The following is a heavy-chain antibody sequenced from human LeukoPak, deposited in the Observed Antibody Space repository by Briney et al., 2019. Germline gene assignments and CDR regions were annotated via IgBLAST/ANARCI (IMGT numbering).Heavy chain of an antibody. Sequence: SESLSLTCAVSGGSISSGSYSWSWIRQPPGKGLEWIGYIYPRGSTYYNPSLKSRVILSLDKSANQFSLNLSSVTAADTAVYYCARFSPRAMGNYLDFWGQGTLVTVSS. V-gene: IGHV4-30-2*01. CDR2: IYPRGST. J-gene: IGHJ4*02. D-gene: IGHD7-27*01. CDR1: GGSISSGSYS. CDR3: ARFSPRAMGNYLDF.